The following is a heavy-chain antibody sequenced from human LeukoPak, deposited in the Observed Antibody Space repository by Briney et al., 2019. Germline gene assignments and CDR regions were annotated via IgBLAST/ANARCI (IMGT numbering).Heavy chain of an antibody. J-gene: IGHJ5*02. CDR1: GGSISSSSYY. CDR3: ARGGEDIVVVVAAQTNWFDP. Sequence: SETLSLTCTVSGGSISSSSYYWGWIRQPPGKGLEWIGSTYYSGSTYYNPSLKSRVTISVDTSKNQFSLKLSSVTAADTAVYYCARGGEDIVVVVAAQTNWFDPWGQGTLVTVSS. D-gene: IGHD2-15*01. V-gene: IGHV4-39*07. CDR2: TYYSGST.